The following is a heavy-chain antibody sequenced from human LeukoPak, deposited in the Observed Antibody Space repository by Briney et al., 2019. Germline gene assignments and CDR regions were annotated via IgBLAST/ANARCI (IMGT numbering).Heavy chain of an antibody. J-gene: IGHJ4*02. V-gene: IGHV1-18*01. Sequence: VASVKVSCKASGYTFTSYGISWVRQAPGQGLEWMGWISAYNGNTNHAQKLQGRVTMTTDTSTSTAYMELRSLRSDDTAVYYCARGPINMVRGAIGGDYWGQGTLVTVSS. D-gene: IGHD3-10*01. CDR1: GYTFTSYG. CDR3: ARGPINMVRGAIGGDY. CDR2: ISAYNGNT.